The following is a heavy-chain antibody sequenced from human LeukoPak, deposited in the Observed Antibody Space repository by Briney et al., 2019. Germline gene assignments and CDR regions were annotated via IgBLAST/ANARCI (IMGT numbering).Heavy chain of an antibody. CDR3: ARQRRLIPHFDY. CDR1: GGSISSSSYY. V-gene: IGHV4-39*01. Sequence: SETLSLTCTVSGGSISSSSYYWGWIRQPPGKGLEWIGSIYYSGSTYYNPSLKSRVTISVDTSKNQFSLKLSSVTAADTAVYYCARQRRLIPHFDYWGQGTLVTVSS. J-gene: IGHJ4*02. D-gene: IGHD1-14*01. CDR2: IYYSGST.